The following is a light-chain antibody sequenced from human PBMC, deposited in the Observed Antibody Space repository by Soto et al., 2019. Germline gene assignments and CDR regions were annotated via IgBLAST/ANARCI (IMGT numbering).Light chain of an antibody. Sequence: QSALTQPASVSGSPGQSITISCTGTSGDVGGYNYVSWYQQHPDKAPKLMIYDVSNRPSGVSNRFSGSKSGNTASLTISGLQAEDEADYYCSSYTSSSTRVFGRGTKLTVL. CDR2: DVS. CDR3: SSYTSSSTRV. CDR1: SGDVGGYNY. J-gene: IGLJ3*02. V-gene: IGLV2-14*01.